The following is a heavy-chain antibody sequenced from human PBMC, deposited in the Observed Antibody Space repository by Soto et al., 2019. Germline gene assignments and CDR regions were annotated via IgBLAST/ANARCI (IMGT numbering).Heavy chain of an antibody. Sequence: GGSLRLSCAASGFTFSSYAMNWVRQAPGKGLEWVSTISGSGGSTYYADSVKGRFTISRDNAKNTVYLQVNSLRAEDTAVYYCAKAEIIAVAGIDYWGQGTLVTVSS. D-gene: IGHD6-19*01. V-gene: IGHV3-23*01. CDR3: AKAEIIAVAGIDY. CDR1: GFTFSSYA. CDR2: ISGSGGST. J-gene: IGHJ4*02.